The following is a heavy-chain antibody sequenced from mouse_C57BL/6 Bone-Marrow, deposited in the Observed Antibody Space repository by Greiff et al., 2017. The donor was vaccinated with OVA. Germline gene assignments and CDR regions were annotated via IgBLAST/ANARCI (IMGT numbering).Heavy chain of an antibody. D-gene: IGHD2-1*01. CDR3: ARDGNYEAY. Sequence: VQLKQSGAELARPGASVKLSCKASGYTFTSYGISWVKQRTGQGLEWIGEIYPRSGNTYYNEKFKGKATLTADKSSSTAYMELRSLASEDSAVYFCARDGNYEAYWGQGALVTVSA. CDR1: GYTFTSYG. J-gene: IGHJ3*01. V-gene: IGHV1-81*01. CDR2: IYPRSGNT.